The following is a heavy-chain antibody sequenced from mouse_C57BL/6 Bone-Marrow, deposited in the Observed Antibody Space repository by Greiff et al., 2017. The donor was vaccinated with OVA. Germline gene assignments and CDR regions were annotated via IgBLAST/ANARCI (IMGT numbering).Heavy chain of an antibody. CDR3: ARRYDYFAY. D-gene: IGHD2-4*01. V-gene: IGHV5-6*01. CDR1: GFTFSSYG. Sequence: EVQLVESGGDLVKPGGSLKLSCAASGFTFSSYGMSWVRQTPDKRLEWVATISSGGSYTYYPDSVKGRFTISRDNAKNTLYLQMSSLKSEDTAMYYCARRYDYFAYWGQGTLVTVSA. J-gene: IGHJ3*01. CDR2: ISSGGSYT.